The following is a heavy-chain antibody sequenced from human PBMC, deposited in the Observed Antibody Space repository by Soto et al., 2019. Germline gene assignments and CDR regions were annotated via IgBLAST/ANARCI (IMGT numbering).Heavy chain of an antibody. CDR3: AVRSGADPSSGWNPFDY. D-gene: IGHD6-19*01. Sequence: VQLVQSGAEVKKPGSSVKVYCKDSGGTFSSYAISWVRQAPGQGLEWLGGIIPIFGTANYAQKFQGRVTITADESTSTAYMDLSSLRSEDTAGYYCAVRSGADPSSGWNPFDYWGQGTLVTVSS. CDR2: IIPIFGTA. J-gene: IGHJ4*02. CDR1: GGTFSSYA. V-gene: IGHV1-69*01.